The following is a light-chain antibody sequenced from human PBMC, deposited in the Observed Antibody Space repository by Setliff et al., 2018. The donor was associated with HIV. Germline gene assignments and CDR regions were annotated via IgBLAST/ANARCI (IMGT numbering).Light chain of an antibody. J-gene: IGLJ1*01. Sequence: QSVLTQPASVSGSPGQSITISCTGTSSDVGRYNLVSWYQQHPGKAPKLMIYQATKRPSGVSNRFSGSKSGNTASLTISGLQAEDEADYYCRSNTGSNTYVFGTGTKVTVL. CDR1: SSDVGRYNL. V-gene: IGLV2-23*01. CDR3: RSNTGSNTYV. CDR2: QAT.